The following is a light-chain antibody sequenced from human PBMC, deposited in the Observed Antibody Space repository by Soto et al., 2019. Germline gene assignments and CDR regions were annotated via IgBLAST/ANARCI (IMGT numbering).Light chain of an antibody. CDR1: QSVSSNY. CDR2: AAS. CDR3: QQYGTSPRYT. V-gene: IGKV3-20*01. J-gene: IGKJ2*01. Sequence: EIVLTQSPGTLSLSPGDRATLSCRASQSVSSNYLAWYQQKPGQAPRLLIYAASRRYTGIPDRFSGRGSGTDFSLTISRLEPEDFAVYYCQQYGTSPRYTFGQGTKVDIK.